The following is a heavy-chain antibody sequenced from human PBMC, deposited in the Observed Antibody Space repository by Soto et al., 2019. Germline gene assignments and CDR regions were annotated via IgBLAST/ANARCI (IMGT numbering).Heavy chain of an antibody. J-gene: IGHJ5*02. V-gene: IGHV4-39*01. D-gene: IGHD3-10*01. Sequence: SETLSITCTFSGVSISSSIYYWGWIRQPPGKGLEWIGSFYYSGSTYYNPSLKSRVTISVDTSKNQFSLKLSSVTAADTAVYYCARQDYYGSGSYYNGRWFDPWGQGTLVTVSS. CDR1: GVSISSSIYY. CDR2: FYYSGST. CDR3: ARQDYYGSGSYYNGRWFDP.